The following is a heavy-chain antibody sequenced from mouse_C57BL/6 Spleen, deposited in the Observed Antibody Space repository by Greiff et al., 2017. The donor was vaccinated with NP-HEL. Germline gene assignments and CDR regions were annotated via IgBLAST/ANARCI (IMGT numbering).Heavy chain of an antibody. D-gene: IGHD2-4*01. CDR2: IYPGDGDT. J-gene: IGHJ3*01. Sequence: QVQLQQSGPELVKPGASVKISCKASGYAFSSSWMNWVKQRPGKGLEWIGRIYPGDGDTNYNGKFKGKATLTADKSSSTAYMQLSSLTSEDSAVYFCATLYYDYGSFAYWGQGTLVTVSA. V-gene: IGHV1-82*01. CDR1: GYAFSSSW. CDR3: ATLYYDYGSFAY.